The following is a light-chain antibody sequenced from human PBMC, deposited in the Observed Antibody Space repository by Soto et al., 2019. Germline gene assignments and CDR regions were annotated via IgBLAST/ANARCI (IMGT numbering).Light chain of an antibody. CDR3: GSYSSTDTPFV. CDR2: EVT. Sequence: QSVLAQPSSVSGSPGQSFTISCTGTSTDVGGYNYVSWYQHHSGKAPKLLIYEVTNRPSGISDRFSGSKSVNTASLTISGLQAEDESDYYCGSYSSTDTPFVFGTGTKVTVL. V-gene: IGLV2-14*01. CDR1: STDVGGYNY. J-gene: IGLJ1*01.